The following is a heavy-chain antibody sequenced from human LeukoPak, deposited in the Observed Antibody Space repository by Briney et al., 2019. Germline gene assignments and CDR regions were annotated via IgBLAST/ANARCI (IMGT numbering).Heavy chain of an antibody. J-gene: IGHJ4*02. V-gene: IGHV3-23*01. CDR3: AKDLGGSGYDYFDY. D-gene: IGHD5-12*01. CDR1: GFSVSSFY. CDR2: ISGSGGST. Sequence: GGSLRLSCAASGFSVSSFYMSWVRQAPGKGLEWVSAISGSGGSTYYADSVKGRFTISRDNSKNTLYLQMNSLRAEDTAVYYCAKDLGGSGYDYFDYWGQGTLVTVSS.